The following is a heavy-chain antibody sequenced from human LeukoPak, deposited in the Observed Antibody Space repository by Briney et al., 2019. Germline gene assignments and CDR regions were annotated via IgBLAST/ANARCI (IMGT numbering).Heavy chain of an antibody. CDR2: IKQDGSEK. CDR3: AREYCSGGSCYSYYYYYYMDV. V-gene: IGHV3-7*01. Sequence: QPGGPLRLSCAASGFTFSSYWMSWVPQAPGKGLEWVANIKQDGSEKYYVDSVKGRFTISRDNAKNSLYLQMNSLRAEDTAVYYCAREYCSGGSCYSYYYYYYMDVWGKGTTVTVSS. D-gene: IGHD2-15*01. J-gene: IGHJ6*03. CDR1: GFTFSSYW.